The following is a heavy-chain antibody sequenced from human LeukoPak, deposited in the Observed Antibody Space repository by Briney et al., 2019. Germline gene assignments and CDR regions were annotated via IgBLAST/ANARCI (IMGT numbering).Heavy chain of an antibody. CDR3: AGDPSLGCNWYYYLDV. J-gene: IGHJ6*03. CDR2: ISSSSGLI. D-gene: IGHD6-13*01. Sequence: PGGSLRLSCAAAGLPFTRYAMSWVRQAPGKGLEWLSYISSSSGLISYADSVKGRFTISRDNAEKSLYLQMNSLRVEDTAVYYCAGDPSLGCNWYYYLDVWGKGTTVTVS. V-gene: IGHV3-48*04. CDR1: GLPFTRYA.